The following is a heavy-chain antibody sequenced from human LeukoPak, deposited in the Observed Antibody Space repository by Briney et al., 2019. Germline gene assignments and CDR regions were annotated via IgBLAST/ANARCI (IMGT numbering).Heavy chain of an antibody. CDR2: IYYSGST. D-gene: IGHD6-6*01. V-gene: IGHV4-30-4*08. CDR1: GGSIGSGDYY. CDR3: ASYLKYSSSGYYYYMDV. Sequence: SQTLSLTCTVSGGSIGSGDYYWSWIRQPPGKGLEWIGYIYYSGSTYYNPPLKTRVTISVDTSKNQFSLKLSSATAADTAVYYCASYLKYSSSGYYYYMDVWGKGTTVAVSS. J-gene: IGHJ6*03.